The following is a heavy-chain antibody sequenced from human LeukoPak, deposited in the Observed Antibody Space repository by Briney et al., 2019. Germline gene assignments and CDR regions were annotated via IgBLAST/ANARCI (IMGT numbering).Heavy chain of an antibody. D-gene: IGHD6-19*01. Sequence: PGGSLRLSCAASGFTVSSNYMSWVRQAPGKGLEWVSVIYSGGSTYYADSVKGRFTISRDNSKNTLYLQMNSLRAEDTAVYYCARSSRVVSGWSKGDYWGQGTLVTVSS. CDR1: GFTVSSNY. CDR2: IYSGGST. CDR3: ARSSRVVSGWSKGDY. J-gene: IGHJ4*02. V-gene: IGHV3-53*01.